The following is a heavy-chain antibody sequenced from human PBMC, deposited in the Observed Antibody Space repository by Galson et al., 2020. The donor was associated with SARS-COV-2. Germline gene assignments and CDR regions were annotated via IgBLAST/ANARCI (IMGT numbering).Heavy chain of an antibody. CDR2: IYYSGTT. J-gene: IGHJ6*02. D-gene: IGHD3-9*01. CDR3: ARVFSGYYDILTGYYKSDEYYFGLDV. CDR1: GGSISSGGYY. Sequence: ALETLSLTCSVSGGSISSGGYYWSWIRQHPGKGLEWIGSIYYSGTTHYNSALQSRVTMSVETSKNEFSLQVNSVTAADTAVYYCARVFSGYYDILTGYYKSDEYYFGLDVWGQGTTVTVSS. V-gene: IGHV4-31*03.